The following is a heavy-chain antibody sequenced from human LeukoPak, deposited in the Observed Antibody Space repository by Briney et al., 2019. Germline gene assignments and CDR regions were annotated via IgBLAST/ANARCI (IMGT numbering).Heavy chain of an antibody. Sequence: ASVKVSCKASGGTFSSYAISWVRQAPGQGLEWMGWINTYNGNTKYAQKLQGRVTMTTDTSASTAYMEVRSLRSDDTAVYYCARDPSPSYYYDSSGYYRYYFDYWGQGTLVTVSS. D-gene: IGHD3-22*01. CDR3: ARDPSPSYYYDSSGYYRYYFDY. CDR2: INTYNGNT. V-gene: IGHV1-18*01. J-gene: IGHJ4*02. CDR1: GGTFSSYA.